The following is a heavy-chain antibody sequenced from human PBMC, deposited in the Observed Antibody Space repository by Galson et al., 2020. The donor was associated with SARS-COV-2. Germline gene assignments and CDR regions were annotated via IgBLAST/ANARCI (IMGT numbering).Heavy chain of an antibody. V-gene: IGHV3-48*03. D-gene: IGHD3-3*01. J-gene: IGHJ4*02. CDR3: ARVVGGYYSEYYFDY. Sequence: GGSLRLSCAASGFTFSSYEMNWVRQAPGKGLEWVSYISSSGSTIYYADSVKGRFTISRDNAKNSLYLQMNSLRAEDTAVYYCARVVGGYYSEYYFDYWGQGTLVTVSS. CDR2: ISSSGSTI. CDR1: GFTFSSYE.